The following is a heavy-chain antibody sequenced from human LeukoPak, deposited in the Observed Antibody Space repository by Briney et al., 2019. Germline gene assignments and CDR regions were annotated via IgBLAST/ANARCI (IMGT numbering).Heavy chain of an antibody. Sequence: PGKSLRLSCAASGFSFNNYAMYWVRQAPGKGLEWVALISYDGGDKYYAESMKGRITISRDNAENTLYLQMNNLRPYDTAFYFCVKEGVEYSYSYGDYWGQGTLVTVSS. V-gene: IGHV3-30*18. J-gene: IGHJ4*02. D-gene: IGHD3-16*01. CDR2: ISYDGGDK. CDR3: VKEGVEYSYSYGDY. CDR1: GFSFNNYA.